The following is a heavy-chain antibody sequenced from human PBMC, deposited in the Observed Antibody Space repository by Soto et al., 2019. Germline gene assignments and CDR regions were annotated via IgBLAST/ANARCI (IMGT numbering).Heavy chain of an antibody. CDR2: VKSDGSYT. Sequence: PGGSLRLSCAASGFTFSTSWMHWVRQAPGKGLVWVSRVKSDGSYTTYADSVKGRFTISRDNAKNTLYLQMNSLRTEDTAVYYCTGINSGYSRYWSQGTLVTVSS. CDR1: GFTFSTSW. V-gene: IGHV3-74*01. D-gene: IGHD3-22*01. CDR3: TGINSGYSRY. J-gene: IGHJ4*02.